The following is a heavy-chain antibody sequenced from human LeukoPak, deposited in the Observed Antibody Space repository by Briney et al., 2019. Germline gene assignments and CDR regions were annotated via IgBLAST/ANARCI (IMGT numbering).Heavy chain of an antibody. CDR3: AKWCIGNNWDIDDH. CDR1: GGSFSGYY. J-gene: IGHJ4*02. CDR2: INHSGST. D-gene: IGHD2-8*01. Sequence: RSETLSLTCAVYGGSFSGYYWSWIRQPPGKGLEWIGEINHSGSTNYNPSLKSRVTISVDTSKNQFSLKLSSATAADTAVYYCAKWCIGNNWDIDDHWGQGTLVTVSS. V-gene: IGHV4-34*01.